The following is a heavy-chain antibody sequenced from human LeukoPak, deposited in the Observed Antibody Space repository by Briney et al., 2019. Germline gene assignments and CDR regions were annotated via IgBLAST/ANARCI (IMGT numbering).Heavy chain of an antibody. CDR2: VRYDGSDK. V-gene: IGHV3-30*02. CDR1: GFTFSTYG. D-gene: IGHD4-17*01. CDR3: AKGAGYGDLGYFYYMDV. Sequence: GGSLRLSCAASGFTFSTYGMHWVRQAPGKGLEWVAFVRYDGSDKYYVDSVKGRFTISRDNSRNTLYLQMNSLRAEDTAVYYCAKGAGYGDLGYFYYMDVWGKGTTVTVS. J-gene: IGHJ6*03.